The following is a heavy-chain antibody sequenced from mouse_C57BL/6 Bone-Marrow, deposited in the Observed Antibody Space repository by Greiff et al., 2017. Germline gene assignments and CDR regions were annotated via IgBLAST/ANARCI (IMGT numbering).Heavy chain of an antibody. J-gene: IGHJ2*01. CDR2: LDPSDSNT. V-gene: IGHV1-59*01. CDR3: ALGTSY. CDR1: GYTFTSYG. D-gene: IGHD3-1*01. Sequence: QVQLQQSGAELVRPGPSVKLSCKASGYTFTSYGMHWVKQRPGQGLAWIGVLDPSDSNTNYNQKFKGKATLTVDTSYSTAYMQLSSLTSEDSAVYYCALGTSYWGQGTTLTVSS.